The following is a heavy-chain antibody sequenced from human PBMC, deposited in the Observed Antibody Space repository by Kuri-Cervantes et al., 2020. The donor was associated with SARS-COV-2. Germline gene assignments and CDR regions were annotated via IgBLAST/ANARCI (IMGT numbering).Heavy chain of an antibody. CDR2: ISSSTIYM. D-gene: IGHD4-17*01. J-gene: IGHJ6*02. Sequence: GGSLRLSCVASGFSFSSYSMNWVRQAPGKGLEWVSSISSSTIYMYYADSVQGRFTISRDNAKNSLYLQMNSLRDEDTAVYYCARDLHYGDYYYYGMDVWGQGTTVTVSS. CDR1: GFSFSSYS. CDR3: ARDLHYGDYYYYGMDV. V-gene: IGHV3-21*01.